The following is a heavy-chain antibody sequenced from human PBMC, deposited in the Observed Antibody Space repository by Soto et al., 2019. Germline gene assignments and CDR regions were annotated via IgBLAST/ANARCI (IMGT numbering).Heavy chain of an antibody. CDR3: ARVQLIPLCEQLSYYGLDL. J-gene: IGHJ6*02. D-gene: IGHD3-10*01. CDR1: GGLMSRCY. V-gene: IGHV4-59*01. CDR2: IYYSGST. Sequence: SEKLSVTCTGSGGLMSRCYWSGFRQPPGKGLEWIGYIYYSGSTNYNPSLKSRVTISVDTSKNQFSLKLSSVTAADTAVYYCARVQLIPLCEQLSYYGLDLRAQGTTVTGSS.